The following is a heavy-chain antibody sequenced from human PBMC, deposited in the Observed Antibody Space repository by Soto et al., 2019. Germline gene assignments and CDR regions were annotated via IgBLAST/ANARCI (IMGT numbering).Heavy chain of an antibody. Sequence: ASVKVSCKASGYNFTSHYMHWVRQAPGQGLESMGIIYPRGGTTIYTQKFQGRVTMTRDTSTHTFYMELSSLRSEDAAMYYCARVGYSSTGTTFHYHGLDVWGQGTTVTVSS. CDR1: GYNFTSHY. D-gene: IGHD3-22*01. CDR3: ARVGYSSTGTTFHYHGLDV. J-gene: IGHJ6*02. CDR2: IYPRGGTT. V-gene: IGHV1-46*01.